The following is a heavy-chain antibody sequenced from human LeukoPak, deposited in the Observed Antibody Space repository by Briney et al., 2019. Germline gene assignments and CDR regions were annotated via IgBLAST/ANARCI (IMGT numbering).Heavy chain of an antibody. CDR2: INPNSGGT. Sequence: GASVKVSCKASGYTFTGYYMHWVRQAPGRGLEWMGWINPNSGGTNYAQKFQGRVTMTRDTSISTAYMELSRLRSDDTAVYYCAREEVMLRPSEDYWGQGTLVTVSS. D-gene: IGHD2-8*01. CDR3: AREEVMLRPSEDY. V-gene: IGHV1-2*02. J-gene: IGHJ4*02. CDR1: GYTFTGYY.